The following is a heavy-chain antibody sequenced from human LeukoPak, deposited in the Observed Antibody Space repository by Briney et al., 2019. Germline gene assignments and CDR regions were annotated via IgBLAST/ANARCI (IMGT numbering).Heavy chain of an antibody. J-gene: IGHJ4*02. CDR3: ARQQTSSTLGRYFPA. CDR1: GVSISSSNSY. Sequence: SETLSLTCTVSGVSISSSNSYWGWIRQPPGKGLEWIGSIYYSGSTYYNPSLKSRVTISVDTSKNQFSLKLSSVAAADTAVYYCARQQTSSTLGRYFPAWGQGTLVTVSS. V-gene: IGHV4-39*01. D-gene: IGHD3-9*01. CDR2: IYYSGST.